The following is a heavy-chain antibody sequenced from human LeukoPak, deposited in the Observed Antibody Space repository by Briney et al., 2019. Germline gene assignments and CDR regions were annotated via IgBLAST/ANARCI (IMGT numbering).Heavy chain of an antibody. Sequence: SETLSLTCTVSGGSISSYYWSWIRQPPGKGLEWIGYIYYSGSTNYNPSLKSRVTISVDTSKNQVSLKLSSVTAADTAVYYCARGLVAATHYFDYWGQGTLVTVSS. CDR2: IYYSGST. CDR3: ARGLVAATHYFDY. CDR1: GGSISSYY. D-gene: IGHD2-15*01. V-gene: IGHV4-59*01. J-gene: IGHJ4*02.